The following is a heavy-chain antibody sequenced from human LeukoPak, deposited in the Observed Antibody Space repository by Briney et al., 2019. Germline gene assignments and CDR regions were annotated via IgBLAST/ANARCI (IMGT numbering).Heavy chain of an antibody. D-gene: IGHD3-3*01. CDR3: ARAPAAEYYDFWSGYYPVYYFDY. V-gene: IGHV4-34*01. J-gene: IGHJ4*02. CDR2: INHSGST. Sequence: SETLSLTCAVYGGSFSGYYWSWIRQPPGKGLEWIGEINHSGSTNYNPSLKSRVTISVDTSKNQFSLKLSSVTAADTAVYYCARAPAAEYYDFWSGYYPVYYFDYWGQGTLVTDSS. CDR1: GGSFSGYY.